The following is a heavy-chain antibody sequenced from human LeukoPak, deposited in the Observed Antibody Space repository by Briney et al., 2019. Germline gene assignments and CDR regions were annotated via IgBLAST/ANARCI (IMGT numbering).Heavy chain of an antibody. CDR1: GFTFSSYS. CDR2: ISSSSSYI. D-gene: IGHD4-17*01. V-gene: IGHV3-21*01. Sequence: GGSLRLSCAASGFTFSSYSMTWVRQAPGKGLEWVSSISSSSSYIYYADSVKGRFTISRDNAKNSLYLQMNSLRAEDTAVYYCARLDYGGRGTVIDYWGQGTLVTVSS. CDR3: ARLDYGGRGTVIDY. J-gene: IGHJ4*02.